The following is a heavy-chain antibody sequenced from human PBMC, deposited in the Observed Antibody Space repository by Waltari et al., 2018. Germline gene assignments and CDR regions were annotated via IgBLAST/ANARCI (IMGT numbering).Heavy chain of an antibody. J-gene: IGHJ4*02. CDR2: VYFNGNT. CDR3: ARDTGVGYSSSWFYFGY. D-gene: IGHD6-13*01. CDR1: GVAIHSSSY. Sequence: QLQPQESGPGLVTPSATLSLSCSVAGVAIHSSSYCGWIRQPPGKGLEWMGSVYFNGNTYYSPSLKSRLTLSVDTSKDQFSLNLSSVTAADTAVYYCARDTGVGYSSSWFYFGYWGQGTLVTVSS. V-gene: IGHV4-39*07.